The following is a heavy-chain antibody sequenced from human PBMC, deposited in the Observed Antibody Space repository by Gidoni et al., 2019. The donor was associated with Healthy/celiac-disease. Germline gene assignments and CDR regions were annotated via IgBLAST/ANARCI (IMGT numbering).Heavy chain of an antibody. V-gene: IGHV4-39*01. D-gene: IGHD3-10*01. CDR1: GGSISSSSYY. CDR2: IYYSGST. Sequence: QLQLQESGPGLVTPSETLSLTCTVSGGSISSSSYYWGWIRQPPGKGLEWIGSIYYSGSTYYNPSLKSRVTISVDTSKNQFSLKLSSVTAADTAVYYCARHPQPSLVWFYGMDVWGQGTTVTVSS. CDR3: ARHPQPSLVWFYGMDV. J-gene: IGHJ6*02.